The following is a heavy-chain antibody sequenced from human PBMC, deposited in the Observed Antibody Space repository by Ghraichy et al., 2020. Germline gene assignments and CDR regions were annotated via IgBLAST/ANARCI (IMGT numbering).Heavy chain of an antibody. D-gene: IGHD6-19*01. CDR2: ISWNSGIE. J-gene: IGHJ4*02. V-gene: IGHV3-9*01. CDR1: GFIFDEYA. Sequence: GGSLRLSCAASGFIFDEYAMHLVRQAPGKGLEWVSGISWNSGIEGYADSLKGRFTISRDNAKNSLYLQMNDLRIEDTAFYCCERVPQGQQWQTNFDFWGQGILVTVSS. CDR3: ERVPQGQQWQTNFDF.